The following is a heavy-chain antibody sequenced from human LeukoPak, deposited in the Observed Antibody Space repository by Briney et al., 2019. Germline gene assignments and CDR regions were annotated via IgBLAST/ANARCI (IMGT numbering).Heavy chain of an antibody. Sequence: GGSLRLSCADSGFTFSSNAMSWVRQAPGKGLEWVSALTGTGGTTYYADSVKGRFTISRDNSKNTLYLQMNSLRAEDTAVYYCVKAIGSGAYYRPDYWGQGTLVTVSS. CDR3: VKAIGSGAYYRPDY. CDR1: GFTFSSNA. CDR2: LTGTGGTT. V-gene: IGHV3-23*01. D-gene: IGHD3-10*01. J-gene: IGHJ4*02.